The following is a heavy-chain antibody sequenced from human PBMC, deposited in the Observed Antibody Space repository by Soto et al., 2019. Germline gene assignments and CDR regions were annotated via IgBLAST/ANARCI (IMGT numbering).Heavy chain of an antibody. CDR1: GGSISDNW. CDR3: ARHIAVPRTRGFDF. V-gene: IGHV4-4*02. Sequence: QVQLQESGPGLVKPSGTLSLTCAVSGGSISDNWWSWVRQPPGKGLEWIGEISHTGTTHYNPSLFSRFTGSIHKSKYQFSLNLSSVTAADTAVYYCARHIAVPRTRGFDFWGHGTLVTVFS. D-gene: IGHD6-19*01. CDR2: ISHTGTT. J-gene: IGHJ4*01.